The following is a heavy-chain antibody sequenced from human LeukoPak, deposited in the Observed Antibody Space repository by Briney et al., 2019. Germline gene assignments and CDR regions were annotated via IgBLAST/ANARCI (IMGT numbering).Heavy chain of an antibody. J-gene: IGHJ5*02. Sequence: PGGSLRLSCAASGFTFSSYAMSWVRQAPGKGLEWVSAISGSGGSTYYADSVKGRFTISRDNSKNTLYLQMNSLRAEDTAVYYCAQAPYSSSHRWFDPWGQGTLVTVSS. D-gene: IGHD6-13*01. V-gene: IGHV3-23*01. CDR1: GFTFSSYA. CDR3: AQAPYSSSHRWFDP. CDR2: ISGSGGST.